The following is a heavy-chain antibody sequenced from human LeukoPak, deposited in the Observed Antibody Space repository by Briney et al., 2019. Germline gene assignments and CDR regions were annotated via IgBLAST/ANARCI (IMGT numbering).Heavy chain of an antibody. V-gene: IGHV1-69*13. D-gene: IGHD1-26*01. Sequence: SVKVSCKDSGGTFISYAISRVRQAPGQGLEWMGGIVPIFGTANYAQKFQGRVTITADGSTSTAYMELSSLRSEDTPVYYCANHRAYSGSYNYWGQGTLVTVSS. CDR3: ANHRAYSGSYNY. CDR2: IVPIFGTA. J-gene: IGHJ4*02. CDR1: GGTFISYA.